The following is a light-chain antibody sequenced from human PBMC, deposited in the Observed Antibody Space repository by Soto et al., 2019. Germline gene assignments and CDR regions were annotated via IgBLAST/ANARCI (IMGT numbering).Light chain of an antibody. CDR2: DAS. V-gene: IGKV3-11*01. J-gene: IGKJ1*01. CDR3: QQRSSWMWA. Sequence: EIVLTQSPATLSSSPGERATLSCRASQSVSSYLAWYQQKPGQAPRLLIYDASNRATGIPARFSGSGSGTDFTLTISSLEPEDFAVYYCQQRSSWMWAFGQGTRVEVK. CDR1: QSVSSY.